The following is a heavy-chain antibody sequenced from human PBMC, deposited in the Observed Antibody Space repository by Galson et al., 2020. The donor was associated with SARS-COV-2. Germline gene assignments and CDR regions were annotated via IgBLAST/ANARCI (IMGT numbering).Heavy chain of an antibody. J-gene: IGHJ6*02. D-gene: IGHD3-3*01. CDR3: ARGDTIFGVVIIPFGYYGMDV. Sequence: SETLSLTCAVYGGSFSGYYWSWIRQPPGKGLEWIGEINHSGSTNYNPSLKSRVTISVDTSKNQFSLKLSSVTAADTAVYYCARGDTIFGVVIIPFGYYGMDVWGQGTTVTVSS. V-gene: IGHV4-34*01. CDR2: INHSGST. CDR1: GGSFSGYY.